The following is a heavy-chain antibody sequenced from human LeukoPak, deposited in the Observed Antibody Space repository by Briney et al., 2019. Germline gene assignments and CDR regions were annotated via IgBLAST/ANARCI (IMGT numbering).Heavy chain of an antibody. CDR1: GFTFSSYS. Sequence: GGSLRLSCAASGFTFSSYSMNWVRQAPREGLERVSAISGSGGSTYYADSVKGRFTISRDNSKNTLYLQMNSLRAEDTAVYYCAKGGYSGYGLYYFDYWGQGTLVTVSS. CDR3: AKGGYSGYGLYYFDY. V-gene: IGHV3-23*01. D-gene: IGHD5-12*01. CDR2: ISGSGGST. J-gene: IGHJ4*02.